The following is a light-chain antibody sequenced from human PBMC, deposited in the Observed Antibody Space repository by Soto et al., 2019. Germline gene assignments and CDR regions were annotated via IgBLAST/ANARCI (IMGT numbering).Light chain of an antibody. CDR2: EVG. CDR3: SSYTSSSTVV. V-gene: IGLV2-14*01. CDR1: SSDVGGYNY. J-gene: IGLJ1*01. Sequence: QLVLTQPASVSGSPGQSITISCTGTSSDVGGYNYVSWYQQYPGKAPKLMIYEVGNRPSGVSNRFSGSKSGNTASLTISGLQSADEADYYCSSYTSSSTVVFGTGTKVTVL.